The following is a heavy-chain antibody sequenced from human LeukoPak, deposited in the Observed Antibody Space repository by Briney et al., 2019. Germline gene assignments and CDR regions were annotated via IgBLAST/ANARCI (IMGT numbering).Heavy chain of an antibody. V-gene: IGHV5-51*01. CDR2: IYPGDSDT. Sequence: GESLKISCKGSGYSYTTYWIGWVRQMPGKGLEWMGIIYPGDSDTRYSPSFQGQVTISADKSISTAYLQWSSLKASDSAMYYCAKHIPADGTFDCWGQGTLVTVSS. J-gene: IGHJ4*02. CDR1: GYSYTTYW. CDR3: AKHIPADGTFDC. D-gene: IGHD6-13*01.